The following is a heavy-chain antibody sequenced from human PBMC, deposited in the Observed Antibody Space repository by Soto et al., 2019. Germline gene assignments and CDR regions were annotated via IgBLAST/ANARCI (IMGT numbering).Heavy chain of an antibody. CDR2: IIPIFGTA. CDR3: ARSDYYDILTGYYEPLAY. J-gene: IGHJ4*02. Sequence: SVKVSCKASGGTFSSYAISWVRQAPGQGLEWVGGIIPIFGTANYAQKFQGRVTITADESTSTAYMELSSLRSEDTAVYYCARSDYYDILTGYYEPLAYWGQGTLVTVSS. V-gene: IGHV1-69*13. D-gene: IGHD3-9*01. CDR1: GGTFSSYA.